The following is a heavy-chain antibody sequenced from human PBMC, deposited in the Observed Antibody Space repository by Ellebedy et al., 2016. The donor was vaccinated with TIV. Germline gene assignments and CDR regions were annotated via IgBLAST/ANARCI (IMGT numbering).Heavy chain of an antibody. D-gene: IGHD4-17*01. J-gene: IGHJ5*02. CDR2: IYHSGST. Sequence: MPSETLSLTCTVSGGSISSYYWSWIRQPPGKGLEWIGYIYHSGSTNYNPSLKSRVTISVDTSKNQFSLKLSSVTAADTAVYYCARGESGDYEVNWFDPWGQGTLVTVSS. CDR1: GGSISSYY. CDR3: ARGESGDYEVNWFDP. V-gene: IGHV4-59*12.